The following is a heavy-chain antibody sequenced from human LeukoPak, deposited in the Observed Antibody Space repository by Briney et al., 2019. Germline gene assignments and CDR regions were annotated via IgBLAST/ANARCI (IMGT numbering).Heavy chain of an antibody. CDR3: ARAGTSGSYAYYYYYMDV. J-gene: IGHJ6*03. CDR1: GGSISSGDYY. D-gene: IGHD1-26*01. V-gene: IGHV4-30-4*01. Sequence: SETLSLTCTVSGGSISSGDYYWSWIRQPPGKGLEWIGYIYYSGSTYYNPSLKSRVTISVDTSKNQFSLKLSSVTAADTAVYYCARAGTSGSYAYYYYYMDVWGKGTTVTVSS. CDR2: IYYSGST.